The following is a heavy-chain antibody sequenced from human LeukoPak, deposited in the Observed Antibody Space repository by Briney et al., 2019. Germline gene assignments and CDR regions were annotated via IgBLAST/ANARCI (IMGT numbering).Heavy chain of an antibody. CDR1: GFTFSSYA. D-gene: IGHD6-19*01. J-gene: IGHJ4*02. Sequence: GGSLGLSCAASGFTFSSYAMSWVRQAPGKGLEWVSAISGSGGSTYYADSVKGRFTISRDNSKKTLYLQMNSLRAEDTAVYYCARDLSSRFSSGWSFFDYWGQGTLVTVSS. CDR3: ARDLSSRFSSGWSFFDY. CDR2: ISGSGGST. V-gene: IGHV3-23*01.